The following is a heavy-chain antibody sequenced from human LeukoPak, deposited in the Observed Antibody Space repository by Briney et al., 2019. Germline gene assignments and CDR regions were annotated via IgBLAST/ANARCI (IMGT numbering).Heavy chain of an antibody. Sequence: GGSLRLSCTGSGFTLRNYWMHWVRQVSGKRLVWVSRISGDGSVTNYADSVQGRFTISRDNAENILYLHINNLRSEDTAFYYCARYSSSSGGASCYLDYWGTEPWSPSPQ. D-gene: IGHD6-6*01. CDR3: ARYSSSSGGASCYLDY. V-gene: IGHV3-74*01. CDR2: ISGDGSVT. CDR1: GFTLRNYW. J-gene: IGHJ4*01.